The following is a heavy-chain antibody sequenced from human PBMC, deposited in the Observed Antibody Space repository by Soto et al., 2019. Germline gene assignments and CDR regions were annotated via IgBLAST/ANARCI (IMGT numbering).Heavy chain of an antibody. V-gene: IGHV4-31*03. D-gene: IGHD3-10*01. CDR2: IYYSGST. CDR3: AGGVTIVLGVIHTPYFDY. J-gene: IGHJ4*02. CDR1: GGSIRSGGYY. Sequence: QVQLQELGPGLAKPSQTLSLTCTVSGGSIRSGGYYCSWIRQQPGQVLEWIGYIYYSGSTYYNPSRMSRVNVAVDKCQNQFSLKMSSVTAADTAVYYCAGGVTIVLGVIHTPYFDYWCQVALVNVSS.